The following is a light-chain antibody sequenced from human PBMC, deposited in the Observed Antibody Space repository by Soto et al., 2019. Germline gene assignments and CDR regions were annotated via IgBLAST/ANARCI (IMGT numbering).Light chain of an antibody. CDR1: SSDVGAYNY. CDR3: SSKRTTASLV. CDR2: EVS. V-gene: IGLV2-14*01. J-gene: IGLJ1*01. Sequence: QSVLTQPASVSGSRGQTITISCTGTSSDVGAYNYVSWYQQHPGKAPKLMIYEVSNRPSGVSDRFSGSKSGNTASLTISGLQAADEADYYCSSKRTTASLVFGTGTKVTVL.